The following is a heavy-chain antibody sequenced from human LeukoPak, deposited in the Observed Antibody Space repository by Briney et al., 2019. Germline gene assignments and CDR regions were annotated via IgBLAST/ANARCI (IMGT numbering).Heavy chain of an antibody. V-gene: IGHV3-23*01. CDR3: AKEIIGSSSWYSPAFDV. D-gene: IGHD6-13*01. Sequence: PGASLRLSCAASGFTFSSYAMSWVRQAPGKGLGWVSAISGSGGSTYYADSVKGRFTISRDNSKNTLYLQMNSLRAEDTAVYYCAKEIIGSSSWYSPAFDVWGQGTMVTVSS. J-gene: IGHJ3*01. CDR2: ISGSGGST. CDR1: GFTFSSYA.